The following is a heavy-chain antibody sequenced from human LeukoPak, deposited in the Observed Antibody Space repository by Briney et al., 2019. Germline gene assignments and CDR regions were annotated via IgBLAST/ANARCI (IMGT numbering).Heavy chain of an antibody. CDR2: INHSGST. J-gene: IGHJ4*02. Sequence: SETLSLTCAVYGGSFSGYYWSWIRQPPGKGLEWIGEINHSGSTNYNPSLKSRVTISVDTSKNQFSLKLSSVTAADTAVYYCARGVQLWPMRDYWGQGTLVTVSS. CDR3: ARGVQLWPMRDY. CDR1: GGSFSGYY. D-gene: IGHD5-18*01. V-gene: IGHV4-34*01.